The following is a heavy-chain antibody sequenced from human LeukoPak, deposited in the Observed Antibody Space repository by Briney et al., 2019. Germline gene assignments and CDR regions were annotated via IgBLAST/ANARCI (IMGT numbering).Heavy chain of an antibody. CDR2: ISGGGGTT. J-gene: IGHJ4*02. CDR3: AKAILPATILSFNDY. V-gene: IGHV3-23*01. CDR1: GFTFSSYA. D-gene: IGHD2-2*02. Sequence: PGGSLRLSCAASGFTFSSYAMSWVRQAPGKGLEWVSTISGGGGTTDYADSVKGRFTIPRDNSKNTLYLQMNSLRAEDTAIYYCAKAILPATILSFNDYWGQGTLVTVSS.